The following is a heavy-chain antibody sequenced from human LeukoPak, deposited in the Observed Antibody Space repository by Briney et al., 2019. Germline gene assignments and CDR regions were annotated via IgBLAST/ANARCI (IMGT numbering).Heavy chain of an antibody. D-gene: IGHD3-10*01. V-gene: IGHV3-30*04. J-gene: IGHJ4*02. Sequence: GGSLRLSCAASGFTFSSYAMHWVRQAPGKGLEWVAVISYDGSNKYYADSVKGRFTISRDDSKNTLYLQMNSLGAEDTAVYYCARDPGRSHYYDSGTSFDYWGQGALVTVSS. CDR1: GFTFSSYA. CDR3: ARDPGRSHYYDSGTSFDY. CDR2: ISYDGSNK.